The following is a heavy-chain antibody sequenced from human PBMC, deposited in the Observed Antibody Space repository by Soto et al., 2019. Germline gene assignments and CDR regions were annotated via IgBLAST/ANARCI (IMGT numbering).Heavy chain of an antibody. D-gene: IGHD3-22*01. CDR2: LSGSGVST. V-gene: IGHV3-23*01. CDR1: GFTFSSYA. J-gene: IGHJ6*02. Sequence: EVQLLESGGGLVQPGGSLRLSCAASGFTFSSYAMTWVRQAPGKGLEWVSALSGSGVSTYYADSVKGRFTISRDNSKNTPDLQMNSLRAEDTAVYYCAKGGGSKDYYDTSGYYLYYYYAMDVWGQGTTVTVSS. CDR3: AKGGGSKDYYDTSGYYLYYYYAMDV.